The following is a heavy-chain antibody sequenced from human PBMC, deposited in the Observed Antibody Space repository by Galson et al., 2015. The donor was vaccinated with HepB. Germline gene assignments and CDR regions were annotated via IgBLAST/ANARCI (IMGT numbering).Heavy chain of an antibody. V-gene: IGHV3-30*09. CDR2: ISYDGGKW. Sequence: SLRLSCAASGFTFKSFAMHWLRQAPGKGPEWVAAISYDGGKWSFADNVKGRFGISRDNSKDTLYLQMDSLRPEDTASYYCARVTRSGAGTWCLGYWGQGTLVTVSS. J-gene: IGHJ4*02. CDR1: GFTFKSFA. D-gene: IGHD1-1*01. CDR3: ARVTRSGAGTWCLGY.